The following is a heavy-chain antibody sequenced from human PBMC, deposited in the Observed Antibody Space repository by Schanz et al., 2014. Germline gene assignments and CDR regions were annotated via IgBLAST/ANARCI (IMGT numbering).Heavy chain of an antibody. CDR3: VKDLPRELLRDGHYYGMDV. Sequence: EVQLVESGGGLVQPGGSLRLSCAASGFTFSDSWMHWVRQAPGKGLVWVSRTSHDRSFTTFADSVKGRFTTSRDNSKNKTKLQLNSQRAEDTAVYYGVKDLPRELLRDGHYYGMDVWGQGTTVTVSS. V-gene: IGHV3-74*02. D-gene: IGHD3-10*01. CDR2: TSHDRSFT. J-gene: IGHJ6*02. CDR1: GFTFSDSW.